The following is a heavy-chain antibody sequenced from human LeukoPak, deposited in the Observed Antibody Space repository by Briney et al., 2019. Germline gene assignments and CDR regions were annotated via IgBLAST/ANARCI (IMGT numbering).Heavy chain of an antibody. Sequence: SEILSFTCTVSGGSISSSSYYLGWIRQPPGKGLAWIGSIYYSGCTYYYPSLKSRVTISVDTSKNQFSLKLSSVTAADTAVDYRARHHPTRYSSTSYNWFDPWGQGTLVTVSS. CDR3: ARHHPTRYSSTSYNWFDP. J-gene: IGHJ5*02. CDR2: IYYSGCT. D-gene: IGHD6-13*01. CDR1: GGSISSSSYY. V-gene: IGHV4-39*01.